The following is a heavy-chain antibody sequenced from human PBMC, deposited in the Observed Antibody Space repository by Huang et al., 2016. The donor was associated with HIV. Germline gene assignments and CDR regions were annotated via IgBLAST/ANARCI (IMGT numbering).Heavy chain of an antibody. CDR2: INHIEST. Sequence: QVQLQQWGAGLLRPSETLSLTCAVYGGSFSGYYGTWIRQPPGKGLEWIGEINHIESTNYNPSLKSRVTSSVDTSRNQFSLTLTSGTAADTAVYYCARGQGGYYYYYMDVWGKGTTVTVSS. V-gene: IGHV4-34*01. CDR1: GGSFSGYY. J-gene: IGHJ6*03. CDR3: ARGQGGYYYYYMDV.